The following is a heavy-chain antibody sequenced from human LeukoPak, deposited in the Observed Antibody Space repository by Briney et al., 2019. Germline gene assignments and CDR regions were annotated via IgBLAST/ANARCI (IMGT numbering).Heavy chain of an antibody. CDR3: ARGGSSGYPIDY. J-gene: IGHJ4*02. CDR1: GFTFSSYS. Sequence: GGSLRLSCAASGFTFSSYSMNWVRRAPGKGLEWVSSISSSSSYIYYADSVKGRFTISRDNAKNSLYLQMNSLRAEDTAVYYCARGGSSGYPIDYWGQGTLVTVSS. V-gene: IGHV3-21*01. D-gene: IGHD3-22*01. CDR2: ISSSSSYI.